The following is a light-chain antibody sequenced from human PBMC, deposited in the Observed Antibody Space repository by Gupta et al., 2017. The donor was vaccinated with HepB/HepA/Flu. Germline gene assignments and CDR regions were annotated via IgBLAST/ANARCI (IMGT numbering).Light chain of an antibody. V-gene: IGLV3-21*04. Sequence: SSVLTQPPSVSVAPGKTASITCGGNNIGTKGVHWYQQMPGQAPVMVIYNDSDRPSGIPERFSGSNYGSTATLTISRVEAGDEAEYYCQVGDSSDDDEVFGGGTKLTVL. CDR1: NIGTKG. CDR2: NDS. J-gene: IGLJ2*01. CDR3: QVGDSSDDDEV.